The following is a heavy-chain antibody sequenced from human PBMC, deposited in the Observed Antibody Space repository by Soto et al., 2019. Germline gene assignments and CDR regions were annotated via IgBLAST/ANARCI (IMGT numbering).Heavy chain of an antibody. CDR2: IYYSGST. CDR3: ARHSGHIFFDY. Sequence: LSLTCTVSGGSISSSSYYWGWIRQPPGKGLEWIGSIYYSGSTYYNPSLKSRVTISVDTSKNQFSLKLSSVTAADTAVYYCARHSGHIFFDYWGQGTLVTVSS. CDR1: GGSISSSSYY. J-gene: IGHJ4*02. D-gene: IGHD5-12*01. V-gene: IGHV4-39*01.